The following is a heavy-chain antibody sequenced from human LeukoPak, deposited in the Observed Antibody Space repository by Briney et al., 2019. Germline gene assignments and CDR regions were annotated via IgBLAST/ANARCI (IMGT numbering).Heavy chain of an antibody. V-gene: IGHV1-2*02. CDR1: GYTFTGYY. CDR2: INPNSGGT. J-gene: IGHJ3*02. CDR3: ARVVAAAGPYDAFDI. Sequence: ASVKVSCKATGYTFTGYYMHWVRQDPGQGLEWMGWINPNSGGTNYAQKFQGRVTMTRDTSISTAYMELSRLRSDDTAVYYCARVVAAAGPYDAFDIWGQGTMVTVSS. D-gene: IGHD6-13*01.